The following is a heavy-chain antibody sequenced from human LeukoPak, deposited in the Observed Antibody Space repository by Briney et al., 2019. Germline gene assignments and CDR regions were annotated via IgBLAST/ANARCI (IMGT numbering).Heavy chain of an antibody. J-gene: IGHJ4*02. Sequence: EASVKVSCKASGYTFTSYYMHWVRQAPGQGLEWMGIINPSGGSTSYAQKFQGRVTMTRDTSTSTVYMELSSLRSDDTAVYYCARDAYSGSYYRPNLNFDYWGQGTLVTVSS. CDR3: ARDAYSGSYYRPNLNFDY. D-gene: IGHD1-26*01. CDR2: INPSGGST. CDR1: GYTFTSYY. V-gene: IGHV1-46*01.